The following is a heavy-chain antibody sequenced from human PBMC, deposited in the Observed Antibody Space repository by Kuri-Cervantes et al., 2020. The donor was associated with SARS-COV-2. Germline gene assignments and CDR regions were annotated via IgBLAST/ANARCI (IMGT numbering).Heavy chain of an antibody. CDR3: ARDVTGYSSSWYGYYYYGMDV. V-gene: IGHV3-73*01. Sequence: LSLTCAASGFTFSGSPMHWVRQASGKGLEWLGHIRTKTDNYATTYAASVRGRFTISRDDSKYTSYLQMNSLRAEDTAVYYCARDVTGYSSSWYGYYYYGMDVWGQGTTVTVSS. CDR1: GFTFSGSP. J-gene: IGHJ6*02. D-gene: IGHD6-13*01. CDR2: IRTKTDNYAT.